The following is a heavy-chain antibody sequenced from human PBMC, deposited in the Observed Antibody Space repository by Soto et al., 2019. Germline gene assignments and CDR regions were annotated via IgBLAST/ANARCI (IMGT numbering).Heavy chain of an antibody. J-gene: IGHJ5*02. CDR2: ISVSGGST. CDR1: GFTFSTYA. V-gene: IGHV3-23*01. Sequence: GGSLRLSCAASGFTFSTYAMSWVRQAPGKGLEWVSGISVSGGSTYYADSVKGRFTVSRDNSKNTLYLQMNSLRAEDTAVYYCAKRGYCSGGSCYSDGFDPCAQGTPVTVSA. D-gene: IGHD2-15*01. CDR3: AKRGYCSGGSCYSDGFDP.